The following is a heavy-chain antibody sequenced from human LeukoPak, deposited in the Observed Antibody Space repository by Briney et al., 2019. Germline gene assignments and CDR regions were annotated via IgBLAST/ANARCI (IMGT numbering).Heavy chain of an antibody. J-gene: IGHJ4*02. CDR1: GFTFRSYW. V-gene: IGHV3-74*01. D-gene: IGHD5-24*01. Sequence: GGSLRLSCAASGFTFRSYWMHWVRQAPGKGLMWVSRIKGDGSAASYADSVKGRFTISRDNAKNTLYLQMNSLRVEDMAVYYCARTFVSGDGYKVGYFDYWGQGTLVTVSS. CDR3: ARTFVSGDGYKVGYFDY. CDR2: IKGDGSAA.